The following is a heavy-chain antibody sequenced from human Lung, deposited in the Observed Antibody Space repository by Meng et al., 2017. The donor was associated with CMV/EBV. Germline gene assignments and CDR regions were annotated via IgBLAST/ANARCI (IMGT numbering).Heavy chain of an antibody. CDR2: LSSGGSST. CDR3: AKGRAVGATTPFDY. Sequence: GESXKISCAASGFTFSDYPMSWVRQAPGKGLEWVSSLSSGGSSTYYTDSVKGRFTISRDNSKNTVHLQMNSLRVEDTAVYYCAKGRAVGATTPFDYWGQGTLVT. D-gene: IGHD1-26*01. J-gene: IGHJ4*02. CDR1: GFTFSDYP. V-gene: IGHV3-23*01.